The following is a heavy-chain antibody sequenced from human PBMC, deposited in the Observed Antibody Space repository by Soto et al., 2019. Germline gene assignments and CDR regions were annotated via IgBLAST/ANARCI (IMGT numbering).Heavy chain of an antibody. CDR3: ARWGGLSCSGAVCFKKPFDY. CDR2: IIPISGTA. D-gene: IGHD2-8*02. V-gene: IGHV1-69*06. CDR1: GGTFNNYA. Sequence: SVKVSCKPSGGTFNNYAINWVRQAPGQGLEWMGAIIPISGTAKYAQKFQGRVTITADKSTSTVYMDLSSLRSEDTAVYYCARWGGLSCSGAVCFKKPFDYWGQGTLVTVSS. J-gene: IGHJ4*02.